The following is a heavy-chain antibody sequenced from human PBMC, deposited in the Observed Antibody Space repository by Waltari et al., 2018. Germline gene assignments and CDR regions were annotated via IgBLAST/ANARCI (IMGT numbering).Heavy chain of an antibody. Sequence: QVQLVQSGAEVKKPGASVKVSCKASGYTFTGYYMHWVRQAPGQGLEWMGRINPNSGGTSYAQKFQGRVTMTRDTSISTAYMELSRLRSDDTAVYYCARAYDFWSGPDYWGQGTLVTVSS. CDR1: GYTFTGYY. CDR3: ARAYDFWSGPDY. V-gene: IGHV1-2*06. J-gene: IGHJ4*02. D-gene: IGHD3-3*01. CDR2: INPNSGGT.